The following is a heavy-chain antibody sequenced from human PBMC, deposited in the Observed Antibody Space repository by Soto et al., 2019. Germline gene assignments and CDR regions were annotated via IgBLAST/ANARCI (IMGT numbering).Heavy chain of an antibody. CDR3: ARGNYFDY. V-gene: IGHV3-64*01. Sequence: EVQLVESGGGLVQPGGSLRLSCAASGFTFSSYAMHWVRQAPGKGLEYVSAISSNGGSTYYANSVKGRFTISRDNSKNTLYLQMGSLSAEDMAVYYCARGNYFDYWGQGTLVTVSS. J-gene: IGHJ4*02. CDR1: GFTFSSYA. CDR2: ISSNGGST.